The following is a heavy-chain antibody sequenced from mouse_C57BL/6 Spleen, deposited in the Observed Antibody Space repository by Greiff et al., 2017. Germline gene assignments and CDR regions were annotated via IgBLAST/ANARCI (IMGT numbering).Heavy chain of an antibody. J-gene: IGHJ3*01. CDR2: FYPGSGSI. CDR3: ARHEEIYYYGSSPAWFAY. CDR1: GYAFSSSW. V-gene: IGHV1-62-2*01. D-gene: IGHD1-1*01. Sequence: QVQLQQSGPELVKPGASVKISCKASGYAFSSSWMNWVKQRPGKGLEWIGWFYPGSGSIKYNEKFKDKATLTADKSSSTVYMELSRLTSEDSAVYFCARHEEIYYYGSSPAWFAYWGQGTLVTVSA.